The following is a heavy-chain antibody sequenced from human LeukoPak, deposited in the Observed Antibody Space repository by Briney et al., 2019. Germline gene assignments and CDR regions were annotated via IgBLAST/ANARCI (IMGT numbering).Heavy chain of an antibody. CDR3: ARELDYGDLNYFDY. CDR2: IWYDGSNK. D-gene: IGHD4-17*01. Sequence: PGGSLRLSCAASGFTFSSYGMHWVRQAPGKGLEWVAVIWYDGSNKYYADSVKGRFTISRDNSKNTLYLQMNSLRAEDTAVYYCARELDYGDLNYFDYWGQGTLVTVSS. J-gene: IGHJ4*02. V-gene: IGHV3-33*01. CDR1: GFTFSSYG.